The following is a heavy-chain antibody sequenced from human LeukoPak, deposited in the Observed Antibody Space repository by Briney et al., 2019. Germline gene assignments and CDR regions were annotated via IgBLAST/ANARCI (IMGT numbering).Heavy chain of an antibody. CDR2: ISSSGSTI. CDR3: AKDEAGFVVVTAIQTTYFDY. J-gene: IGHJ4*02. V-gene: IGHV3-48*03. CDR1: GFIFSSYE. D-gene: IGHD2-21*02. Sequence: GGSLRLSCAASGFIFSSYEMNWVRQAPGKGLEWVSYISSSGSTIYYADSVKGRFTISRDNSKNTLYLQMDSLRAEDTAVYYCAKDEAGFVVVTAIQTTYFDYWGQGTLVTVSS.